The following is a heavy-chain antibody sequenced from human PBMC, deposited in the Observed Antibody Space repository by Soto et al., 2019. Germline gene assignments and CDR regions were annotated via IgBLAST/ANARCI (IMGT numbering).Heavy chain of an antibody. CDR2: IRSKGHNYAT. J-gene: IGHJ5*02. CDR1: GFAFSGSA. Sequence: EVQLVESGGGLVQPRGSLKLSCAASGFAFSGSAMYWVRQASGKGPEWVGRIRSKGHNYATEYAASVKGRFTISRDDSKNTAYLQMNSLQTEDTAVYYCTRDLFSYDYSGILWFDPWGQGTLVTVSS. D-gene: IGHD3-16*01. CDR3: TRDLFSYDYSGILWFDP. V-gene: IGHV3-73*02.